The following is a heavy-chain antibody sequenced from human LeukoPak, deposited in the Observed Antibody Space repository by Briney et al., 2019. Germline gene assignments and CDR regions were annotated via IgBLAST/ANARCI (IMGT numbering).Heavy chain of an antibody. V-gene: IGHV3-21*01. CDR2: ISSSSNYI. CDR1: GFTFSSYI. CDR3: ARDAVRLRYFDWLSPGYFDY. D-gene: IGHD3-9*01. J-gene: IGHJ4*02. Sequence: GGSLRLSCAASGFTFSSYIMNWVRQAPGKGLEWVSSISSSSNYIYHADSVKGRFTISRDNAKNSLYLQMNSLRAEDTAVYYCARDAVRLRYFDWLSPGYFDYWGQGTLVTVSS.